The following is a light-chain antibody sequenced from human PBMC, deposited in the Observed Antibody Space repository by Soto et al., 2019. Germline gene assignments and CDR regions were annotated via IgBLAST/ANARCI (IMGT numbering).Light chain of an antibody. Sequence: EIVLTQSPGTLSLSPGERATLSCRASQSVSSSYLAWYQQKPGQAPRLLIYGASSRATGIPDRFSGSGSGTDFTLTISRLEPEDFAVYYCQQYGSSPLITFSQGTRLEMK. CDR2: GAS. V-gene: IGKV3-20*01. J-gene: IGKJ5*01. CDR3: QQYGSSPLIT. CDR1: QSVSSSY.